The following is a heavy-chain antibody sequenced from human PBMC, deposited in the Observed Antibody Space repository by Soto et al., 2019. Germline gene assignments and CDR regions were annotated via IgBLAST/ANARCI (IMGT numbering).Heavy chain of an antibody. D-gene: IGHD3-10*01. J-gene: IGHJ5*02. CDR1: GGSISSGGYY. CDR3: ARGGSITMVRGAPSYWFDP. Sequence: LSLTCTVSGGSISSGGYYWSWIRQHPGKGLEWIGYIYYSGSTYYNPSLKSRVTISVDTSKNQFSLKLSSVTAADTAVYYCARGGSITMVRGAPSYWFDPWGQGTLVTVSS. CDR2: IYYSGST. V-gene: IGHV4-31*03.